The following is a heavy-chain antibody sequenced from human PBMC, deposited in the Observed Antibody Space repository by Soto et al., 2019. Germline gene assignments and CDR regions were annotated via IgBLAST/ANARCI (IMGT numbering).Heavy chain of an antibody. CDR1: GFRFSDSY. D-gene: IGHD1-1*01. J-gene: IGHJ4*02. V-gene: IGHV3-11*06. Sequence: QVHLVESGGGLVEPGGSLRLSCAASGFRFSDSYMSWIRQAPGKGLEWVSHISSGSSYIKYADSVEGRFTISRDNAKNSLYLQMNSLRAEDTAVYFCARETVETGSFDFWGPGILVTVSS. CDR2: ISSGSSYI. CDR3: ARETVETGSFDF.